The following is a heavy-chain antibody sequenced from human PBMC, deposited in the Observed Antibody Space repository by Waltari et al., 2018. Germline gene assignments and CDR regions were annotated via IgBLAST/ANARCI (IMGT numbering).Heavy chain of an antibody. V-gene: IGHV3-21*01. CDR3: ATGGWGFYLDH. J-gene: IGHJ4*02. CDR2: IRSTGTYT. Sequence: EVQLVESGGGLVKPGGSLRLSCAATGFTFSSYNMNWVRQAPGKGLGGVSSIRSTGTYTHYADSVKGRFTISRDNAKNSLYLQMNSLRDEDTAVYYCATGGWGFYLDHWGLGTLVSFSS. CDR1: GFTFSSYN. D-gene: IGHD7-27*01.